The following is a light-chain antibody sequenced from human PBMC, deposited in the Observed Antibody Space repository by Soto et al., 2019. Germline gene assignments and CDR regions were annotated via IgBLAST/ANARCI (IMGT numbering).Light chain of an antibody. CDR2: AAS. J-gene: IGKJ5*01. Sequence: DIQMTQSPSSLSASVGDRVTITCRASQRISIFLNWHQQKPGKAPKLLIYAASTLQSGVPSRFSGSGSGTDFTLTISSLQPEDFATYYCQQSDSTPSFGQGTRLEI. V-gene: IGKV1-39*01. CDR3: QQSDSTPS. CDR1: QRISIF.